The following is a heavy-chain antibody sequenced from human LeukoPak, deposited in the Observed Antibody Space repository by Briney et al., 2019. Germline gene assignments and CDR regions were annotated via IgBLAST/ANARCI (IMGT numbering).Heavy chain of an antibody. J-gene: IGHJ4*02. CDR2: ISGSGGST. Sequence: PGGSLRLSXAASGFTFSSYAMSWFRQAPGKGLEWVSAISGSGGSTYYADSVKGRFTISRDNSKNTLYLQMNSLRAEDTAVYYCAKGPSRWYDYWGQGTLVTVSS. D-gene: IGHD6-13*01. CDR3: AKGPSRWYDY. V-gene: IGHV3-23*01. CDR1: GFTFSSYA.